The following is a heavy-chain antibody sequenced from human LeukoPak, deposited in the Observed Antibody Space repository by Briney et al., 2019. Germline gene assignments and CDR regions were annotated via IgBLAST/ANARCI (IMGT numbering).Heavy chain of an antibody. CDR3: AGTYKYYYGSGTYYTFDP. D-gene: IGHD3-10*01. Sequence: PSETLSLTCTVSGGSISSYYWSWIRQPPGKGLEWIGYIYDSGSTNYNPSLKSRVTISVDTSKNQFSLKLSSVTAADTAVYYCAGTYKYYYGSGTYYTFDPWGQGTLVTVSS. CDR1: GGSISSYY. V-gene: IGHV4-59*12. J-gene: IGHJ5*02. CDR2: IYDSGST.